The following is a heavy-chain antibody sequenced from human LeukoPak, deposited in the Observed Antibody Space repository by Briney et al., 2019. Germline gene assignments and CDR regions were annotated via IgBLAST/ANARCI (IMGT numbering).Heavy chain of an antibody. J-gene: IGHJ4*02. CDR3: ARGGGYYFDY. CDR2: IYYSGST. D-gene: IGHD6-25*01. CDR1: GGSISRSSYY. Sequence: SETLSLTCTVSGGSISRSSYYWGWIRQPPGKGLEWIGSIYYSGSTYYNSSLKSRVAISVDKSKNQFSLNLNSVTAADTAVYFCARGGGYYFDYWGRGTLVTVSS. V-gene: IGHV4-39*07.